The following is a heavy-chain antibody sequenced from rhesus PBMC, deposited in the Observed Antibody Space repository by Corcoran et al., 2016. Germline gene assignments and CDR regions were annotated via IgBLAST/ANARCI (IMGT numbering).Heavy chain of an antibody. CDR1: GFTFSSYG. CDR3: AKDRDAFDF. V-gene: IGHV3S5*01. J-gene: IGHJ3*01. CDR2: ISNGGGST. Sequence: EVQLVESGGGLVQPGGSLRLSCAASGFTFSSYGMSWVRQAPGKGLEWVSYISNGGGSTYYADSVKGRFTISKDNSKNTLSLQMNSLRAEDTAVYYWAKDRDAFDFWGQGLRVTVSS.